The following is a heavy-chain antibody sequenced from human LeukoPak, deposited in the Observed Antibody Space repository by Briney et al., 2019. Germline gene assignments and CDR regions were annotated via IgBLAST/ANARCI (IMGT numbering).Heavy chain of an antibody. Sequence: SETLSLTCTVPGYSISSGYYWGWIRQPPGKGLEWIGSSYDSGSTYYNPSLKSRVTISVDTSKNPFSLKLSSVTAADTAVYYCARSKDILTGYCFDYWGQGTLVTVSS. CDR2: SYDSGST. CDR3: ARSKDILTGYCFDY. J-gene: IGHJ4*02. V-gene: IGHV4-38-2*02. CDR1: GYSISSGYY. D-gene: IGHD3-9*01.